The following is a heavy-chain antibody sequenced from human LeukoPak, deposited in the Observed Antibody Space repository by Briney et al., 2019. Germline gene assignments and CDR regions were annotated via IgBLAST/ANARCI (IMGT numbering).Heavy chain of an antibody. V-gene: IGHV4-61*08. Sequence: SETLSLTCTVSGGSISSGGYYWSWIRQHPGKGLEWIGYIYYSGSTNYNPSLKSRVTISVDTSKNQFSLKLSSVTAADTAVYYCARSGRGWDIVLLDYWGQGTLVTVSS. D-gene: IGHD2-15*01. CDR3: ARSGRGWDIVLLDY. CDR1: GGSISSGGYY. CDR2: IYYSGST. J-gene: IGHJ4*02.